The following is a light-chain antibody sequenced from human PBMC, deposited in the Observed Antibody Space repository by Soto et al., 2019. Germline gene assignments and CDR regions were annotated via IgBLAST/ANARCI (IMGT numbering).Light chain of an antibody. CDR1: QSVSSSY. Sequence: EIVLTQSPGTVSLSPGERATLSCRASQSVSSSYLAWYQQKPGQAPRLLIYGASSRATGIPDRFSGSGSGTDSTLTISRLEPEDFAVYYCQHYGSSPYTFGQGTKLEIK. CDR2: GAS. J-gene: IGKJ2*01. CDR3: QHYGSSPYT. V-gene: IGKV3-20*01.